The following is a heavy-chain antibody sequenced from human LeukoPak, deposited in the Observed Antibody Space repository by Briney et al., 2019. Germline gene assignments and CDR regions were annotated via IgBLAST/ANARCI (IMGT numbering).Heavy chain of an antibody. Sequence: GGSLRLSCAASGFTFDDYAMHWVRQAPGKGLECVSGISWNSGSIDYADSVKGRFSISRDNAKNSLYLQMNSLRAEDMALYCCAKGDNYGAGTYYFDHWGQGTLVTVSS. D-gene: IGHD3-10*01. CDR2: ISWNSGSI. J-gene: IGHJ4*02. V-gene: IGHV3-9*03. CDR1: GFTFDDYA. CDR3: AKGDNYGAGTYYFDH.